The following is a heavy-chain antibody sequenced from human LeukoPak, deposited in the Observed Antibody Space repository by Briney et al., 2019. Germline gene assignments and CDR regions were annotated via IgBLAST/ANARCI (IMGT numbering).Heavy chain of an antibody. CDR1: GYTFTGYF. D-gene: IGHD2-2*01. CDR3: ARGGSPIYYYYMDV. Sequence: ASVKVSCRASGYTFTGYFMHWVRQAPGQGLEWMGWINPNSGGTNFAQKFQGRVTVARDTSSSTAYMELSRLRSDDTAVYYCARGGSPIYYYYMDVWGKGTTVTISS. CDR2: INPNSGGT. J-gene: IGHJ6*03. V-gene: IGHV1-2*02.